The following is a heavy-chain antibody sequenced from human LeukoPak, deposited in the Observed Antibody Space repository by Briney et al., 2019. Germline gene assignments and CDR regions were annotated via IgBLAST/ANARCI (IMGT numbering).Heavy chain of an antibody. V-gene: IGHV1-69*01. CDR1: GGIFGSYA. CDR2: ILPSFDAT. Sequence: SVKVFCKASGGIFGSYAISWVRQAPGQGREEMGGILPSFDATKYSQKFQDRVTITADVSTTTVYMDLTSLSSEDTALYYCARPLNTMVRGITTATDFFSYAMDVWGQGTAVTVSS. J-gene: IGHJ6*02. D-gene: IGHD3-10*01. CDR3: ARPLNTMVRGITTATDFFSYAMDV.